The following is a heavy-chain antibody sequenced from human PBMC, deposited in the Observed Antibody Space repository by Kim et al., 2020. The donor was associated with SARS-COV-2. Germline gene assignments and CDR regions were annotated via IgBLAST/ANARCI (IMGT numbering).Heavy chain of an antibody. CDR3: ARDFPIFNSIEYFGVVMFSEKRELAGMDV. J-gene: IGHJ6*04. Sequence: GGSLRLSCAASGFTFSSYWMSWVRQAPGKGLEWVANIKQDGSEKYYVDSVKGRFTISRDNAKNSLYLQMNSLRAEDTAVYYCARDFPIFNSIEYFGVVMFSEKRELAGMDVWGKGTTVTVSS. CDR2: IKQDGSEK. D-gene: IGHD3-3*01. CDR1: GFTFSSYW. V-gene: IGHV3-7*01.